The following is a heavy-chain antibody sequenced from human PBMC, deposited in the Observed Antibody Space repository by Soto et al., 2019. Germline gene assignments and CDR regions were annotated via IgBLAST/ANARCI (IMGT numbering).Heavy chain of an antibody. D-gene: IGHD3-16*01. CDR2: IIPIFGTA. CDR1: GGTFSSYA. CDR3: ARSGVGENYYYYGMDV. J-gene: IGHJ6*02. V-gene: IGHV1-69*13. Sequence: SVKVSCKASGGTFSSYAISWVRQAPGQGLEWMGGIIPIFGTANYAQKFQGRVTITADESTSTAYMELSSLRSEDTAVYSCARSGVGENYYYYGMDVWGQGTTVTVSS.